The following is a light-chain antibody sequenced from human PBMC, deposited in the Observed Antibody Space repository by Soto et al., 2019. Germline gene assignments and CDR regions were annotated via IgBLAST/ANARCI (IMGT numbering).Light chain of an antibody. CDR1: SSDIGGYNY. J-gene: IGLJ2*01. CDR3: SSYAGSDKFVI. V-gene: IGLV2-8*01. CDR2: EVS. Sequence: QSVLTQPPSASGSPGQSVTISCTGSSSDIGGYNYVSWYQQHPGTAPHLIIYEVSKRPSGVSDRFSSSKSGSTASLTVSGLQADDEAHYFCSSYAGSDKFVIFGGGTKLTVL.